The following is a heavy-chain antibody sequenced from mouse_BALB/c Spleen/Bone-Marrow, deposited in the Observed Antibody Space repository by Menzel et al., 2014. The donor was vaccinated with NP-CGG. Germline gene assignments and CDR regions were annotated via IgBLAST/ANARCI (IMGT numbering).Heavy chain of an antibody. D-gene: IGHD1-2*01. CDR2: ISYSGST. J-gene: IGHJ2*01. V-gene: IGHV3-8*02. CDR1: GDSITSGY. CDR3: ATYDGYYFDY. Sequence: EVKLMESGPSLVKPSQTLSLTCSVSGDSITSGYWNWIRNFPGNKLEYMGYISYSGSTYYNPSLKSRISITRDTSKNHYYLQLNSVTAEDSATYYCATYDGYYFDYWGQGTTLTVSS.